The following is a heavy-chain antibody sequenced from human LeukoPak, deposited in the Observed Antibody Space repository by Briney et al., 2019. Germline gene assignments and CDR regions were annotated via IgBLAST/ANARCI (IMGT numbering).Heavy chain of an antibody. CDR1: GGTFSSYA. CDR3: ARNYCSSTSCWEYHFDY. J-gene: IGHJ4*02. Sequence: SVKVSCKASGGTFSSYAISWVRQAPGQGLEWMGGIIPIFGTANYAQKFQGRVTITADESTSTAYMELSSLRSEDTAVYYCARNYCSSTSCWEYHFDYWGQGTLVTVSS. V-gene: IGHV1-69*13. CDR2: IIPIFGTA. D-gene: IGHD2-2*01.